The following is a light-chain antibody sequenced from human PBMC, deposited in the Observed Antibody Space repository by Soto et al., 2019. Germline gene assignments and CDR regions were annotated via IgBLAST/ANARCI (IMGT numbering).Light chain of an antibody. CDR2: AAS. CDR3: QQTNSFPLT. Sequence: DIQMTHSPSSLSASVVDGFTITCLASQGISTSLGWYQQKPGKAPKLLIYAASSLQSGVPSRFSGTGSGTDFTLTISSLQPEDFATYYCQQTNSFPLTFGGGTKVDIK. J-gene: IGKJ4*01. CDR1: QGISTS. V-gene: IGKV1D-12*01.